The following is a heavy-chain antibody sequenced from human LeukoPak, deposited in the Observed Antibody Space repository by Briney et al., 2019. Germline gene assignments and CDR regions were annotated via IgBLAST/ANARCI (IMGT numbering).Heavy chain of an antibody. D-gene: IGHD3-10*01. Sequence: SVKVSCKASGGTFSSYAISWVRQDPGQGLEWMGGIIPIFGTANYAQKFQGRVTITADESTSTAYMELSSLRSEDTAVYYCAREGRAESGYYYGMDVWGQGTTVTVSS. V-gene: IGHV1-69*13. CDR1: GGTFSSYA. J-gene: IGHJ6*02. CDR3: AREGRAESGYYYGMDV. CDR2: IIPIFGTA.